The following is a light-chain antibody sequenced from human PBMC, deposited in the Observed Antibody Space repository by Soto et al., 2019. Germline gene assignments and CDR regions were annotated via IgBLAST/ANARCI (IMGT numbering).Light chain of an antibody. J-gene: IGKJ1*01. V-gene: IGKV4-1*01. Sequence: DIVMTQSPDSLTLSLGERATINCKSSQSVFSRFRNKNYLGWFQQKPGQTPRLLIYWASTREFGVSDRFSGSGSGTDCPLTIDSLQAEDVALYYCQQYYITPTWTFGQGTKVEV. CDR1: QSVFSRFRNKNY. CDR3: QQYYITPTWT. CDR2: WAS.